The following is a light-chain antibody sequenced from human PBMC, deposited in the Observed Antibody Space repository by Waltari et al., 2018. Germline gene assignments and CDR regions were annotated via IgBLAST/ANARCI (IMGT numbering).Light chain of an antibody. Sequence: QSALTQPASVSGSPGQSITIPCTGTSSDVGAYDLVSWYQQHPGKAPKLIIYDVSKRPSGVSNRFSGSKSGNTASLTISGLQAEDEADYYCSSYTGSSTHVFGIGTKVTVL. CDR3: SSYTGSSTHV. J-gene: IGLJ1*01. V-gene: IGLV2-14*03. CDR2: DVS. CDR1: SSDVGAYDL.